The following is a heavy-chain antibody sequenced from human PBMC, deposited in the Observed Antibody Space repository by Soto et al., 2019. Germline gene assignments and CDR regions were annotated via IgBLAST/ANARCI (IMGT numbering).Heavy chain of an antibody. D-gene: IGHD1-20*01. CDR2: ISGSGGST. Sequence: GGSLRLSCAASGFTFSSYAMSWVRQAPGKGLEWVSAISGSGGSTYYADSVKGRFTISRDNSKNTLYLQMNSLRAEDTAVYYCAKDSLGITGTTGWFDPWGQGTLVTVSS. V-gene: IGHV3-23*01. CDR1: GFTFSSYA. CDR3: AKDSLGITGTTGWFDP. J-gene: IGHJ5*02.